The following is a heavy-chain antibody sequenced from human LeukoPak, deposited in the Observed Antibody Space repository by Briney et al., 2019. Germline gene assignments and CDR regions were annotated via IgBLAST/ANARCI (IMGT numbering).Heavy chain of an antibody. V-gene: IGHV4-59*06. CDR3: ARRYDYGDYGIDY. J-gene: IGHJ4*02. D-gene: IGHD4-17*01. CDR1: GFTVSSNY. CDR2: IYYSGST. Sequence: GSLRLSCAASGFTVSSNYMSWVRQAPGKGLEWIGYIYYSGSTYYNPSLKSRVTISVDTSKNQFSLKLSSVTAADTAVYYCARRYDYGDYGIDYWGQGTLVTVSS.